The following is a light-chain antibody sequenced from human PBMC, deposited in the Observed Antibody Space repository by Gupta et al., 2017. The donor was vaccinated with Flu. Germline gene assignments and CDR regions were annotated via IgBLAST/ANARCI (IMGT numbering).Light chain of an antibody. CDR3: QQYGRPPT. V-gene: IGKV3-20*01. CDR1: QSVTGSY. CDR2: GAS. J-gene: IGKJ1*01. Sequence: VLTQSPGTLSLSPGERATLSCRASQSVTGSYLAWYQQKPGQAPRLLIYGASSRPPGIPDRFSGSGSGTDFTLTIGRLEPEDFAVYYCQQYGRPPTFGQGTKVEIK.